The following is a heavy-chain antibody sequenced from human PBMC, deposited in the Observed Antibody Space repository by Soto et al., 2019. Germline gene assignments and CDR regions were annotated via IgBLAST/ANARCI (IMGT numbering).Heavy chain of an antibody. V-gene: IGHV4-39*01. Sequence: SETLSLTCTVSGGSISSSSYYWGWIRQPPGKGLEWIGSIYYSGSTYYNPSLKSRVTISVDTSKNQFSLKLSSVTAADTAVYYCARGHYYESSGYYIPPFDYWGQGTLVTVSS. CDR3: ARGHYYESSGYYIPPFDY. CDR2: IYYSGST. D-gene: IGHD3-22*01. CDR1: GGSISSSSYY. J-gene: IGHJ4*02.